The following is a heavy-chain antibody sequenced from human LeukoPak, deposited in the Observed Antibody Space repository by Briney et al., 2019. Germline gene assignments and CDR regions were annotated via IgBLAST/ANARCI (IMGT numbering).Heavy chain of an antibody. CDR3: ARSGTYYRTFDF. CDR2: IYYSGST. V-gene: IGHV4-39*01. D-gene: IGHD1-26*01. Sequence: SETLSLTCTVSGGSISSGNYYWHWNRQPPGKGLEWIGSIYYSGSTYYNPSLKSRVTVSVDTSKNQFSLKLSSVTATDTAVYYCARSGTYYRTFDFWGQGTLVTVSS. J-gene: IGHJ4*02. CDR1: GGSISSGNYY.